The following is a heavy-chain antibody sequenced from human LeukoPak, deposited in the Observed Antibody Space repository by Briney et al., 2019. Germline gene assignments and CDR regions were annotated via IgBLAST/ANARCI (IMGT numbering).Heavy chain of an antibody. CDR3: ARDSPASGIAPTFDP. CDR1: GYTFTSYG. CDR2: ISAYNGNT. D-gene: IGHD6-13*01. J-gene: IGHJ5*02. Sequence: ASVKVSCKASGYTFTSYGISWVLQAPGQGLEWMGWISAYNGNTNYAQKLQGRVTMTTDTSTSTAYMELRSLRSDDTAVYYCARDSPASGIAPTFDPWGQGTLVTVSS. V-gene: IGHV1-18*01.